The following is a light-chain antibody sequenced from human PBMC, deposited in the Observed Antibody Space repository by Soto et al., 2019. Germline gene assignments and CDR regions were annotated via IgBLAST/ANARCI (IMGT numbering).Light chain of an antibody. CDR3: KKYGSSPTT. CDR2: DAF. Sequence: ELVLPQSPATLSLSPGPSSALSGRASQSVGNSLSWYRQRPGQAHRLLIYDAFNRATGVPARFSGGGSGTDFTLTISSLEPEDFAVYYCKKYGSSPTTFGKGNKVAIK. V-gene: IGKV3-11*01. CDR1: QSVGNS. J-gene: IGKJ1*01.